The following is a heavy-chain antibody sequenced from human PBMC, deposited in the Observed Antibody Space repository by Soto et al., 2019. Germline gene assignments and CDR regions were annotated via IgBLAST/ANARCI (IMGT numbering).Heavy chain of an antibody. Sequence: SETLSLICIVSGDSISSISYYWVWIRQPPGKGLEWIGSIYYSGTTYYNPSLESRVTISIDTSKNQFSLKVSSLTAADTAVYYCAKTGPYDILTYWYFDLWGRGTLVTVSS. CDR1: GDSISSISYY. CDR3: AKTGPYDILTYWYFDL. D-gene: IGHD3-9*01. CDR2: IYYSGTT. J-gene: IGHJ2*01. V-gene: IGHV4-39*01.